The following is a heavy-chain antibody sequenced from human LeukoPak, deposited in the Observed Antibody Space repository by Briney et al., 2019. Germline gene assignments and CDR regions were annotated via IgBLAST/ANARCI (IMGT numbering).Heavy chain of an antibody. CDR2: ISFSGANS. J-gene: IGHJ4*02. CDR3: AKLSSSTYCSSSNCYSGSYFDY. V-gene: IGHV3-23*01. Sequence: PGGSLRLSCAASGFTFSDSATTWVRQAPGKGLDWVSLISFSGANSYYADSVKSRFTISRDNSQNSLYLQMSSLRADDTAVYYCAKLSSSTYCSSSNCYSGSYFDYWGQGTLVTVSS. D-gene: IGHD2-15*01. CDR1: GFTFSDSA.